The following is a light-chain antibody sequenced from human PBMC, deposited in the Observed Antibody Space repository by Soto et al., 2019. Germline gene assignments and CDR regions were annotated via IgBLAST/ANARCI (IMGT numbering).Light chain of an antibody. CDR2: DAS. CDR3: QQYNIWPHT. V-gene: IGKV3-11*01. J-gene: IGKJ1*01. Sequence: EIVLTQSPATLSLSPGERATLSCGASQSVSSDLAWYQQKRGQDPRLLIYDASNRATGIPARFSGSRSGTDFPLTITSLQPEDFAVYFCQQYNIWPHTFGQGTTVDIK. CDR1: QSVSSD.